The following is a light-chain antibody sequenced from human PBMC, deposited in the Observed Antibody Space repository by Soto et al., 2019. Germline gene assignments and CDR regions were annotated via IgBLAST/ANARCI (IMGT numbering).Light chain of an antibody. Sequence: QSVLTQPASVSGSPGQSITISCTGASSDVGSYNLVSWYQQHPGKAPKLMIYEGTKRPSGVSDRFSGCKSGNTASLTISGLQAEDEADYYCYSYEGDYIYVFGSGTKVTVL. V-gene: IGLV2-23*01. J-gene: IGLJ1*01. CDR3: YSYEGDYIYV. CDR1: SSDVGSYNL. CDR2: EGT.